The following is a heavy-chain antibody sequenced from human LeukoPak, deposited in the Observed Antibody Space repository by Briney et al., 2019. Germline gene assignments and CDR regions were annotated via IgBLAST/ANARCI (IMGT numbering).Heavy chain of an antibody. V-gene: IGHV4-34*01. J-gene: IGHJ4*02. D-gene: IGHD1-26*01. CDR1: GGSFSGYY. Sequence: SETLSLTCAVYGGSFSGYYWSWIRQPPGKGLEWIGEINHSGSTNYNPSLKSRVTISVDTSKNQFSLKLSSVTAADTAVYYCARAPSYGDYWGQGTLVTVSS. CDR3: ARAPSYGDY. CDR2: INHSGST.